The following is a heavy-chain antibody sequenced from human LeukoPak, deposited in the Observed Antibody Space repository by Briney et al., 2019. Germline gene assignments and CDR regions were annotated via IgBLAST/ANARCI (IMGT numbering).Heavy chain of an antibody. V-gene: IGHV4-31*03. J-gene: IGHJ4*02. CDR2: IYYSGST. CDR1: GGSISSGGYY. CDR3: AREQWLRSFDY. Sequence: SETLSLTCTVSGGSISSGGYYWSWIRRHPGKGLEWIGYIYYSGSTYYNPSLKSRATISIDTSKNQFSLKLSSVTAADTAVYYCAREQWLRSFDYWGQGTLVTVSS. D-gene: IGHD5-12*01.